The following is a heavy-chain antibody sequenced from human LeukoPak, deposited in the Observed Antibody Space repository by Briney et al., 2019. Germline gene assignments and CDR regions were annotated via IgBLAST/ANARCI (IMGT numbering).Heavy chain of an antibody. CDR3: ARDIGYSGYDFFDY. V-gene: IGHV1-69*13. J-gene: IGHJ4*02. Sequence: ASVKVSCKASGGTFSSYAISWVRQAPGQGLEWMGGIIPIFGTANYAQKFQGRVTITADESTSTAYMELSSLRSEDTAVYYCARDIGYSGYDFFDYWGQGTLVTVSS. CDR1: GGTFSSYA. D-gene: IGHD5-12*01. CDR2: IIPIFGTA.